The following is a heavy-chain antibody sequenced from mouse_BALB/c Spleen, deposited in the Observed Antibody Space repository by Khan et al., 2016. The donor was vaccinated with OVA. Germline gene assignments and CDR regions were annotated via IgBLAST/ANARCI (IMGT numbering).Heavy chain of an antibody. CDR3: ARKYYYGYAMDY. J-gene: IGHJ4*01. CDR1: GYSITSDYV. CDR2: ISDGGST. V-gene: IGHV3-2*02. Sequence: VQLQQSGPGLVKPSQSLTLTCTVTGYSITSDYVWDWIRQPPGNILEWMGNISDGGSTSYTPSLKSRISITRDTSKNQFFLQLNSVTTEDTATFYCARKYYYGYAMDYWGQGTSVTVSS. D-gene: IGHD1-1*01.